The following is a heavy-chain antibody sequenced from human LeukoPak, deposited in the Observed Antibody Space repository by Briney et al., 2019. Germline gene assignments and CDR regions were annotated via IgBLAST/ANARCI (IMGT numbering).Heavy chain of an antibody. D-gene: IGHD4-11*01. CDR2: ISGKAYGGTA. J-gene: IGHJ4*02. CDR3: TRRSDYSNYLFAF. CDR1: GLTFGEYT. Sequence: PGRSLRLSCTASGLTFGEYTISWVRQAPGRGLEWVNFISGKAYGGTAEYAASVKGRFTISRDDSKSIAYLQMNSLKTDDTAVYYCTRRSDYSNYLFAFWGQGTLVTVSS. V-gene: IGHV3-49*04.